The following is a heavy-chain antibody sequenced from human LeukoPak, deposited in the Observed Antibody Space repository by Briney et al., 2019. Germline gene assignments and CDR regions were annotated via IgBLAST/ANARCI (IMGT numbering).Heavy chain of an antibody. CDR3: AGAPRYSSSWYGYYFYYYMDV. CDR1: GFSVMTNC. V-gene: IGHV3-53*01. Sequence: GGSLRLSCAASGFSVMTNCMSWVRQAPGKGLEWVSIIYSGGSTYYAESVKGRFTILRDNSKNTLYLQMDRLTVDDTAVYYCAGAPRYSSSWYGYYFYYYMDVWGKGTTVTVSS. CDR2: IYSGGST. J-gene: IGHJ6*03. D-gene: IGHD2-2*01.